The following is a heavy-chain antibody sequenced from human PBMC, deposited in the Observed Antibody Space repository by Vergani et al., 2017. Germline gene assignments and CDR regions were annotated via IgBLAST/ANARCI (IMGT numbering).Heavy chain of an antibody. CDR2: INPNSGGT. CDR1: GFTFTGYY. V-gene: IGHV1-2*02. CDR3: ARDWGLGRVAARGY. D-gene: IGHD2-15*01. J-gene: IGHJ4*02. Sequence: QVQLVESGGGLVKPGGSLRLSCAASGFTFTGYYMHWVRQAPGQGLEWMGWINPNSGGTNYAQKFQGRVTMTRDTSISTAYMELSRLRSDDTAVYYCARDWGLGRVAARGYWGQGTLVTVSS.